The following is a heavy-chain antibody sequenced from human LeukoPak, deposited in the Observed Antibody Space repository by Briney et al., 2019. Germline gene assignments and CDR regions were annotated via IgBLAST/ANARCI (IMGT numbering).Heavy chain of an antibody. D-gene: IGHD5-18*01. CDR1: GGSFSGYY. V-gene: IGHV4-34*01. J-gene: IGHJ6*03. CDR3: ASVDTAMENFYYYYYMDV. CDR2: INHSGST. Sequence: SETLSLTCAVYGGSFSGYYWSWIRQPPGKGLEWIGEINHSGSTNYNPSLKSRVTISVDTSKNQFSLKLSSVTAADTAVYYCASVDTAMENFYYYYYMDVWGKGTTVTVSS.